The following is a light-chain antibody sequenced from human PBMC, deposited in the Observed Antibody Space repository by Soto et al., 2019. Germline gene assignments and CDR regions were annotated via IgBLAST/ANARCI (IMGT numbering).Light chain of an antibody. CDR1: QGISRY. J-gene: IGKJ2*01. CDR2: AAS. V-gene: IGKV1-39*01. Sequence: DIQMTQSPSSLSASVGDRVTITCRASQGISRYLNWYQQKPGKAPKVLIYAASNLESGVPSRFSGSGPGPDFSLPIRSLQAGDFDTYFCQETFTTPYTFGQGTKVDIK. CDR3: QETFTTPYT.